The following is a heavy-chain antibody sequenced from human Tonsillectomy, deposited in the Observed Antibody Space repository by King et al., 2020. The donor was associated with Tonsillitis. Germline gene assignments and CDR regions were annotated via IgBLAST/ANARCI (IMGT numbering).Heavy chain of an antibody. D-gene: IGHD3-3*01. CDR1: GFPFDDFA. Sequence: VQLVESGGGLVQPGRSLRLSCAAFGFPFDDFAMHWVRQGPGKGLEWVSGVSWNSATIAYADSVKGRFTISRDNANNSLSLQLNSLRAEDTALYYCAKGVFGVLTPFDSWGQGTLVTVAA. J-gene: IGHJ4*02. CDR3: AKGVFGVLTPFDS. CDR2: VSWNSATI. V-gene: IGHV3-9*01.